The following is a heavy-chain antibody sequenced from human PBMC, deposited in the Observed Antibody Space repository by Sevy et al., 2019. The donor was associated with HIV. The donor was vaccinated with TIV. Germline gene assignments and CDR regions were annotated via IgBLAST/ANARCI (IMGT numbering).Heavy chain of an antibody. CDR3: AKDPIWFGELLRPGHDAFDI. J-gene: IGHJ3*02. D-gene: IGHD3-10*01. V-gene: IGHV3-30*18. CDR1: GFTFSSYG. Sequence: GGSLRLSCAASGFTFSSYGMHWVRQAPGKGLEWVAVISYDGSNKCYADSVKGRFTISRDNSKNTLYLQMNSLRAEDTAVYYCAKDPIWFGELLRPGHDAFDIWGQGTMVTVSS. CDR2: ISYDGSNK.